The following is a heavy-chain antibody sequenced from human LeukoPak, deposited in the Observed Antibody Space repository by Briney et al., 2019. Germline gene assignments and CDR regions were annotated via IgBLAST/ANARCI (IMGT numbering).Heavy chain of an antibody. V-gene: IGHV3-33*01. D-gene: IGHD1-26*01. CDR1: GFTFSSYG. CDR2: IWYDGSNK. Sequence: PGGSLRLSCAASGFTFSSYGMHWVRQAPGKGLEWVAVIWYDGSNKYYADSVKGRFTISRDNSKNTLYLQMNSLRAEDTAVYYCARHSGSYLRGRYYYYGMDVWGQGTTVTVSS. CDR3: ARHSGSYLRGRYYYYGMDV. J-gene: IGHJ6*02.